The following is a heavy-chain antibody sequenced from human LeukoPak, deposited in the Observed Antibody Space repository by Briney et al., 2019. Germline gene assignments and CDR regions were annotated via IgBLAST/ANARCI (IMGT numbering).Heavy chain of an antibody. CDR2: ISGSGGST. Sequence: GGSLRLSCAASGFTFSSHAMSWVRQAPGKGLEWVSAISGSGGSTYYADSVKGRFTISRDNSKNTLYLQMNSLRAEDTAVYYCAKDLRAVGATRGFDYWGQGTLVTVSS. V-gene: IGHV3-23*01. D-gene: IGHD1-26*01. CDR3: AKDLRAVGATRGFDY. CDR1: GFTFSSHA. J-gene: IGHJ4*02.